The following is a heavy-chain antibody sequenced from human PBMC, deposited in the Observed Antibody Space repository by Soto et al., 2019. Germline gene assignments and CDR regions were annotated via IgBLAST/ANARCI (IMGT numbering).Heavy chain of an antibody. D-gene: IGHD3-3*02. Sequence: EVQLVESGGGLVQPGGSLRLSCAASGFTFSSYSMNWVRQAPGKGLEWVSYISSSSSSIYYAGSVRGRFTISRDNAKNXXDLHRISLSAEDTAVYYGARDQRLGISTYYYGMDVWGQGTTVTVSS. CDR2: ISSSSSSI. CDR1: GFTFSSYS. V-gene: IGHV3-48*01. CDR3: ARDQRLGISTYYYGMDV. J-gene: IGHJ6*02.